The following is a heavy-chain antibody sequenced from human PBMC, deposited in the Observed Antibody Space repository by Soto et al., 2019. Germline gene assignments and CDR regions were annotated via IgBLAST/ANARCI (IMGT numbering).Heavy chain of an antibody. Sequence: GGSLRLSCAASGFTFSSYAMHWARQAPGKGLEWVAVISYDGSNKYYADSVKGRFTISRDNSKNTLYLQMNSLRAEDTAVYYCASFSYYDSSGYFHPNYYFDYWGQGTLVTVSS. CDR2: ISYDGSNK. CDR3: ASFSYYDSSGYFHPNYYFDY. V-gene: IGHV3-30-3*01. D-gene: IGHD3-22*01. CDR1: GFTFSSYA. J-gene: IGHJ4*02.